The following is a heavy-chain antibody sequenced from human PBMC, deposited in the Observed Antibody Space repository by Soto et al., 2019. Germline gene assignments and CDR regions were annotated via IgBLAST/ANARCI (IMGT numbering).Heavy chain of an antibody. V-gene: IGHV1-3*01. CDR3: ARFMVRGEDYYYGMDV. J-gene: IGHJ6*02. CDR1: GYTFTSYA. D-gene: IGHD3-10*01. CDR2: INAGNGNT. Sequence: ASVKVSCKASGYTFTSYAMHWVRQAPGQRLEWMGWINAGNGNTKYSQKFQGRVTITRDTSASTAYMELSSLRSEDTAVYYCARFMVRGEDYYYGMDVWGQGTTVTVSS.